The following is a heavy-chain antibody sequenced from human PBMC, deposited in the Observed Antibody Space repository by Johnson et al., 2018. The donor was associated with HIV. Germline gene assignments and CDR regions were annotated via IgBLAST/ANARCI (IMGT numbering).Heavy chain of an antibody. CDR2: ISWNGGSI. CDR1: GFIFSSYA. CDR3: GKVRIPVAGFDAFDI. Sequence: VQLVESGGGVVQPGRSLRLSCAASGFIFSSYAMHWVRQAPGKGLEWVSGISWNGGSIGYADSVKGRLTISRDNDKSSLFLQMNSLRGEDTALYYCGKVRIPVAGFDAFDIWGQGTMVTVSS. V-gene: IGHV3-9*01. D-gene: IGHD6-19*01. J-gene: IGHJ3*02.